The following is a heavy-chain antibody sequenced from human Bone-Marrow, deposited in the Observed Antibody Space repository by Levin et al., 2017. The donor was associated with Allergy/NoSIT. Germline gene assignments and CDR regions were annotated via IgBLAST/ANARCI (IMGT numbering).Heavy chain of an antibody. Sequence: LSLTCAASGFIFSHAWMSWVRQAPGKGLEWVGRIKRKTDGGTTDYAAPVKGRFTISRDDSQNTLYLQMDSLNTEDTALYYGTTIGGNSGALDYWGQGTLVTVSS. CDR1: GFIFSHAW. J-gene: IGHJ4*02. V-gene: IGHV3-15*01. CDR3: TTIGGNSGALDY. D-gene: IGHD4-23*01. CDR2: IKRKTDGGTT.